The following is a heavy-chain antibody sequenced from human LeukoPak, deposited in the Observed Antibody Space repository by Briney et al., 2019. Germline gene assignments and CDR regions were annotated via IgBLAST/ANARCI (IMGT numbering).Heavy chain of an antibody. CDR1: GFTFSSYS. Sequence: GGCLRLACAAAGFTFSSYSMNCVRQAPGKGLEWVSSISSSSSYIYYADSVKGRFTISRDNAKNSLYLQMNSLRAEDTAVYYCVRDGLELQTNYSYYYYMDVWGKGTTVTVSS. J-gene: IGHJ6*03. V-gene: IGHV3-21*01. D-gene: IGHD1-7*01. CDR3: VRDGLELQTNYSYYYYMDV. CDR2: ISSSSSYI.